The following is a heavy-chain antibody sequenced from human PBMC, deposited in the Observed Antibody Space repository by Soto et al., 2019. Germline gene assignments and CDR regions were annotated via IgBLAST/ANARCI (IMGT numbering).Heavy chain of an antibody. CDR3: AKLLRPGLQFFEF. J-gene: IGHJ4*02. D-gene: IGHD4-4*01. V-gene: IGHV3-23*01. CDR2: ISSSGDHT. CDR1: GFTFSAYA. Sequence: ESGGGLVQPGGSLRLSCAASGFTFSAYAMSWVRQAPGKGLDWVSAISSSGDHTFYTDSVKGRFTISRDNSKNTLYLQVNSLRAEDTAVYYCAKLLRPGLQFFEFWGEGTLVTVSS.